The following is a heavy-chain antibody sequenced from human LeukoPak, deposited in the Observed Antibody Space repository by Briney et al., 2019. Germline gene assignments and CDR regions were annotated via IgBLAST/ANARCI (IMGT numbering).Heavy chain of an antibody. CDR2: ISSSGSTI. J-gene: IGHJ4*02. CDR1: GGSISSYY. D-gene: IGHD3-22*01. CDR3: ARDRGWNYYDSSGYPDY. Sequence: LSLTCTVSGGSISSYYWSWIRQAPGKGLEWVSYISSSGSTIYYADSVKGRFTISRDNAKNSLYLQMNSLRAEDTAVYYCARDRGWNYYDSSGYPDYWGQGTLVTVSS. V-gene: IGHV3-11*01.